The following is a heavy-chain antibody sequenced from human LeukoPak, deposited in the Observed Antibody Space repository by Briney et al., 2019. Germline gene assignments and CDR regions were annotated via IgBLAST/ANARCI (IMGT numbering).Heavy chain of an antibody. D-gene: IGHD4-17*01. J-gene: IGHJ4*02. CDR3: ARFATTVTNYFDY. V-gene: IGHV5-51*01. CDR1: GYSFTSYW. Sequence: GESLEISCKGSGYSFTSYWIGWVRQMPGKGLEWMGIIYPGDSDTRYSPSFQGQVTISADKSISTAYLQWSSLKASDTAMYYCARFATTVTNYFDYWGQGTLVTVSS. CDR2: IYPGDSDT.